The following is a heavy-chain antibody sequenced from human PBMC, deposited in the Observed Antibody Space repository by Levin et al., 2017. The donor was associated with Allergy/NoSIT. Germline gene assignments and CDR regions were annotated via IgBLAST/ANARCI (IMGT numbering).Heavy chain of an antibody. Sequence: GESLKISCAASGFTFTDYFMSWVRQAPGKGLEWLSYITNTESYTNYADSVKGRFTISRDNAKNSLYLQMNSLRAEDTAVCYCARDRSHGSGSPYYFDYWGQGTLVTVSS. V-gene: IGHV3-11*05. CDR2: ITNTESYT. J-gene: IGHJ4*02. CDR3: ARDRSHGSGSPYYFDY. CDR1: GFTFTDYF. D-gene: IGHD3-10*01.